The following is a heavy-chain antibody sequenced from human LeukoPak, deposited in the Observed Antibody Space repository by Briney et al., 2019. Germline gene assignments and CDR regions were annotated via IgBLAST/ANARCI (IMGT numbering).Heavy chain of an antibody. D-gene: IGHD6-13*01. Sequence: KPGGSLILSCAASGFTFSNYYMSWIRQAPGKGLEWASYISNSGNTIYYADSVKGRFTISRDNAKNSLYLQINSPRAEDTAVHYCARMAYSSDAFDVWGQGTMVTVSS. CDR2: ISNSGNTI. CDR1: GFTFSNYY. V-gene: IGHV3-11*04. CDR3: ARMAYSSDAFDV. J-gene: IGHJ3*01.